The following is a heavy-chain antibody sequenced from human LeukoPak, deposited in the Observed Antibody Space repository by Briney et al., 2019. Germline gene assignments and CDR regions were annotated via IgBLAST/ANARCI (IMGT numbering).Heavy chain of an antibody. CDR1: GFTFSSYA. D-gene: IGHD6-13*01. J-gene: IGHJ4*02. CDR2: VSGSGGRT. V-gene: IGHV3-23*01. Sequence: RPGGSLRLSCAASGFTFSSYAMSWVRQAPGKGLEWVSAVSGSGGRTYYAASVRGRFTISRDNAKNSLYLQMNSLRAEDTAVYYCAREDYVSSSWYFDYWGQGTLVTVSS. CDR3: AREDYVSSSWYFDY.